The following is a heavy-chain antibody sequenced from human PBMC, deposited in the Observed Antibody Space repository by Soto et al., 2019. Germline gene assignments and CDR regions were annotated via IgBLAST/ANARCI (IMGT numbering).Heavy chain of an antibody. J-gene: IGHJ5*02. CDR3: ARGNPYYYDSSGWFDP. D-gene: IGHD3-22*01. CDR1: GGSISNYY. CDR2: IYYSGST. Sequence: SETLSLTCTVSGGSISNYYWSWIRQPPGKGLEWIGYIYYSGSTNYNPSLKSRVTISVDTSKNQFSLKLSSVTAADTAVYYCARGNPYYYDSSGWFDPWGQGTLVTVS. V-gene: IGHV4-59*01.